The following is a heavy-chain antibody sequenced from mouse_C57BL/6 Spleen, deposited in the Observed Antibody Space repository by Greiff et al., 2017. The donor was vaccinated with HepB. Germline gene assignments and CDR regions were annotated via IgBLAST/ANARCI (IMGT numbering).Heavy chain of an antibody. J-gene: IGHJ1*03. Sequence: QVQLQQPGAELVRPGSSVKLSCKASGYTFTSYWMHWVKQRPIQGLEWIGNIDPSDSETHYNQKFKDKATLTVDKSSSTAYMQLSSLTSEDSAVYYCASLNWDWYFDVWGTGTTVTVSS. CDR1: GYTFTSYW. CDR3: ASLNWDWYFDV. CDR2: IDPSDSET. V-gene: IGHV1-52*01. D-gene: IGHD4-1*01.